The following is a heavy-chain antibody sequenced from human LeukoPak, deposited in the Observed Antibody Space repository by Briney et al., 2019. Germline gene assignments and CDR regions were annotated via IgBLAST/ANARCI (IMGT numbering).Heavy chain of an antibody. D-gene: IGHD3-16*01. V-gene: IGHV3-33*08. CDR1: GFTFSSYG. CDR3: ARDLGHPWGVGLFDY. CDR2: IWYDGSNK. J-gene: IGHJ4*02. Sequence: GGSLRLSCAASGFTFSSYGIHWVRQAPGKGLEWVAVIWYDGSNKYYADSVKGRFTISRDNSKNTLYLQMNSLRAEDTAVYYCARDLGHPWGVGLFDYWGQGTLVTVSS.